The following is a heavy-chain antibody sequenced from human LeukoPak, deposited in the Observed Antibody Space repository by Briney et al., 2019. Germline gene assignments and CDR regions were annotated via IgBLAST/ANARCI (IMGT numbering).Heavy chain of an antibody. Sequence: ASVKVSCKASGYTFTSYYMHWVRQAPGQGLEWTGIINPSGGSTSYAQKFQGRVTMTRDTSTSTVYMELSSLRSEDTAVYYCARSRRTMVRGVPTDYYGMDVWGQGTTVTVSS. CDR1: GYTFTSYY. V-gene: IGHV1-46*01. J-gene: IGHJ6*02. CDR2: INPSGGST. CDR3: ARSRRTMVRGVPTDYYGMDV. D-gene: IGHD3-10*01.